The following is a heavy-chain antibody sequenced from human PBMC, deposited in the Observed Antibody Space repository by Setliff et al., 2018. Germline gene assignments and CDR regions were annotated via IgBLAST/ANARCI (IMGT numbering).Heavy chain of an antibody. J-gene: IGHJ6*03. D-gene: IGHD6-19*01. CDR2: IYHTGST. CDR1: GYSISSDSY. V-gene: IGHV4-38-2*02. CDR3: AREQWLDPPGYYYMDV. Sequence: PSETLSLTCAVSGYSISSDSYWGWIRQPPGKGLEWIASIYHTGSTYYHPSLKSRITMSIDTSKNQFSLKLNSVTAADMAVYYCAREQWLDPPGYYYMDVWAKGTTVTVSS.